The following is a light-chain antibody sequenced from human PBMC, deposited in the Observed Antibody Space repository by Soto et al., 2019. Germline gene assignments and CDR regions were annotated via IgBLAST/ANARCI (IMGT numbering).Light chain of an antibody. CDR3: CSYAGSPRYV. CDR2: DVS. CDR1: SSDVGRYNY. Sequence: QSALTQPRSVSGSPGQSVTISCTGTSSDVGRYNYVSWYQQHPGKAPKVMIYDVSERPSGVPDRFSGSKSGNTASLTISGRQAEDEADYYCCSYAGSPRYVFGTGTKVTVL. V-gene: IGLV2-11*01. J-gene: IGLJ1*01.